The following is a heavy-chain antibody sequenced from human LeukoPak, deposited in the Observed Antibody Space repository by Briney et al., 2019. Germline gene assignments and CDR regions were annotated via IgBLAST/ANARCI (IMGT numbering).Heavy chain of an antibody. Sequence: SETLSLTCSVSGGSISGSSYYWGWIRQPPGKGLEWIGSVYYGGNINYNPSLKSRVTISVDTSKNQFSLKLSSVTATDTAVYYCARHDSSGPYNAFDIWGQGTMVTVSS. J-gene: IGHJ3*02. D-gene: IGHD3-22*01. V-gene: IGHV4-39*01. CDR3: ARHDSSGPYNAFDI. CDR2: VYYGGNI. CDR1: GGSISGSSYY.